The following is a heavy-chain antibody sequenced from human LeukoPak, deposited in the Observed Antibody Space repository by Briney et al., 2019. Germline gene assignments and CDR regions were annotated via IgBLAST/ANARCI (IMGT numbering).Heavy chain of an antibody. D-gene: IGHD1-26*01. CDR3: ARDVLPYSGNYSATLGAGAFDI. Sequence: GGSLRLSCAASGFTFSNYGMLWVRQAPGKGLDWVAFIRYDGNNKLYADSVKGRFTISRDNSKNTLYLHINSLRAEDTAVYYCARDVLPYSGNYSATLGAGAFDIWGQGTMVTVSS. V-gene: IGHV3-30*02. CDR1: GFTFSNYG. J-gene: IGHJ3*02. CDR2: IRYDGNNK.